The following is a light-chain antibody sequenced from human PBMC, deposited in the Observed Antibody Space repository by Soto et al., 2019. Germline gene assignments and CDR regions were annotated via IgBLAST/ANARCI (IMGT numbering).Light chain of an antibody. CDR3: QHYNSYSEA. CDR1: QSISSW. Sequence: DIQMTQSPSILSASVGDRVTITCRASQSISSWLAWYQQKPGKAPNLLIHRASTLKSGVPSRFSGSGSGTEFTLTISSLQPDDFVTYYCQHYNSYSEAFGQGTKVDIK. V-gene: IGKV1-5*03. CDR2: RAS. J-gene: IGKJ1*01.